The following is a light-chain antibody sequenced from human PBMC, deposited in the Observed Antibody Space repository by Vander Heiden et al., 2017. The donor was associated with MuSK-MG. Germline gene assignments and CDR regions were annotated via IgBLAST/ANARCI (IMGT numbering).Light chain of an antibody. J-gene: IGLJ2*01. CDR1: KLGDKY. V-gene: IGLV3-1*01. CDR3: QAWDSSTMI. CDR2: QDN. Sequence: SYELTQPPSVSVSPGQTASITCSGDKLGDKYVCWYQQKPGQSPVLVIYQDNKRPSGIPERFSGSNSGNTATLTISGTQAMDEADYYCQAWDSSTMIFGGGTKLTGL.